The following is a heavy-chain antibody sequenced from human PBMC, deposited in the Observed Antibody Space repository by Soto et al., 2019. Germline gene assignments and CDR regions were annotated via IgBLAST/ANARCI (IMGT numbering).Heavy chain of an antibody. V-gene: IGHV3-11*06. J-gene: IGHJ4*02. CDR3: ARAGYSSSWYVDY. Sequence: GGSLRLSCAASGFTFSDYYMSWIRQAPGKGLEWVSYISSSSSYTNYADSVKGRFTISRDNAKNSLYLQMNSLRAEDTAVYYCARAGYSSSWYVDYWGQGTLVTVSS. CDR1: GFTFSDYY. CDR2: ISSSSSYT. D-gene: IGHD6-13*01.